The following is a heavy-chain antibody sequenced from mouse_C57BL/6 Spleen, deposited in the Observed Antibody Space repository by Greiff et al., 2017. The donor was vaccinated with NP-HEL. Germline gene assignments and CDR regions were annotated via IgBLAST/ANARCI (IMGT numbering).Heavy chain of an antibody. Sequence: QVQLQQPGAELVKPGASVKLSCKASGYTFTSYWMHWVKQRPGQGLEWIGMIHPNSGSTNYNEKFKSKATLTVDKSSSTAYMQLSSLTSADSAVYYGARGYYGNSYAMDYWGQGTSVTVSS. J-gene: IGHJ4*01. CDR2: IHPNSGST. CDR1: GYTFTSYW. V-gene: IGHV1-64*01. CDR3: ARGYYGNSYAMDY. D-gene: IGHD2-1*01.